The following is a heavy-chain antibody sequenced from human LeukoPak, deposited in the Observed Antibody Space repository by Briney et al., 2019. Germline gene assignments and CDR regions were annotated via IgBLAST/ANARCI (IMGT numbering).Heavy chain of an antibody. D-gene: IGHD3-22*01. J-gene: IGHJ4*02. CDR1: GGSISSSTYY. Sequence: SETLSLTCTVSGGSISSSTYYWGWIRQPPGKGLEWIGEINHSGSTNYNPSLKSRVTISVDTSKNQFSLKLSSVTAADTAVYYCARGRLKAGGYYRYPLFYWGQGTLVTVSS. CDR3: ARGRLKAGGYYRYPLFY. V-gene: IGHV4-39*07. CDR2: INHSGST.